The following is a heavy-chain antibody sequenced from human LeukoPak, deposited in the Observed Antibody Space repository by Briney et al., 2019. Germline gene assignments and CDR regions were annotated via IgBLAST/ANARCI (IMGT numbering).Heavy chain of an antibody. J-gene: IGHJ4*02. CDR2: IYYTGST. CDR1: GGSISSYY. CDR3: ARGGVTGGFYFDY. V-gene: IGHV4-59*01. Sequence: SETLSLTCTVSGGSISSYYWSWIRQPPGKGLECIGYIYYTGSTNYNPSLKSRVTVSVDTSKNQFSLKLSSVTAADTAVYYCARGGVTGGFYFDYWGQGTLVTVSS. D-gene: IGHD1-14*01.